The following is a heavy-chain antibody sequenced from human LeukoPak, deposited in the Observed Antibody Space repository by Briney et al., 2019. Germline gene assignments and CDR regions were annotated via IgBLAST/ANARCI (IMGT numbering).Heavy chain of an antibody. V-gene: IGHV4-34*01. Sequence: SETLSLTCAVYGWSFRGYYWSWIRQPPGKGLEWIGEINHSGSTNYNPSLKSRVTISVDTSKNQFSLKLSSVTAADTAVYYCASGDDSSGYYYAYWGQGTLVTVSS. CDR3: ASGDDSSGYYYAY. J-gene: IGHJ4*02. D-gene: IGHD3-22*01. CDR1: GWSFRGYY. CDR2: INHSGST.